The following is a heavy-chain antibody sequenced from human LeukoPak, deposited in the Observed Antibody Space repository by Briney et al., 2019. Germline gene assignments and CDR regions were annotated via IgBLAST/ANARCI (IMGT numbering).Heavy chain of an antibody. CDR1: GYTFTGYY. D-gene: IGHD3-22*01. V-gene: IGHV1-2*06. CDR2: INPNSGGT. Sequence: ASVKVSCKASGYTFTGYYMHWVRQAPGQGLEWMGRINPNSGGTNYARKFQGRVTMTRDTSISTAYMELSRLRSDDTAVYYCARGPFYYDSSGWTFHFDYWGQGTLVTVSS. J-gene: IGHJ4*02. CDR3: ARGPFYYDSSGWTFHFDY.